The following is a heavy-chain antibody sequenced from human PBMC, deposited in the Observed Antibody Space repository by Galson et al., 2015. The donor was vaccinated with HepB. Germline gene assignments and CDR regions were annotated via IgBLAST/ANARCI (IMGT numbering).Heavy chain of an antibody. CDR1: GFTFSSYG. V-gene: IGHV3-30*18. CDR3: AKDRGIVVVTAYDY. CDR2: ISYDGSNK. J-gene: IGHJ4*02. D-gene: IGHD2-21*02. Sequence: SLRLSCAASGFTFSSYGMHWVRQAPGKGLEWVAVISYDGSNKYYADSVKGRFTISRDNSKNTLYLQMNSLRAEDTAVYYCAKDRGIVVVTAYDYWGQGTLVTVSS.